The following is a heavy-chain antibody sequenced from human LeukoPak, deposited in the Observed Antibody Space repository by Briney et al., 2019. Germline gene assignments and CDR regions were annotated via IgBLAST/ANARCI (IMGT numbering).Heavy chain of an antibody. Sequence: GESLKISCKGSGYTFPSYWIGWVRQTPGKGLEWMGIIYPGDSDTRYSPTFQGQVTISADKSISTAYLQWGSLKASDTAMYYCARRRGAARTLDYWGQGTLVTVSS. V-gene: IGHV5-51*01. CDR1: GYTFPSYW. J-gene: IGHJ4*02. CDR2: IYPGDSDT. CDR3: ARRRGAARTLDY. D-gene: IGHD6-6*01.